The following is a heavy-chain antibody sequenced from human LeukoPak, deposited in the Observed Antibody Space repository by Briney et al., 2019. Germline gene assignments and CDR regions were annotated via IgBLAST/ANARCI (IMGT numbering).Heavy chain of an antibody. D-gene: IGHD3-3*01. J-gene: IGHJ5*02. CDR1: GGSISSYY. Sequence: SETLSLTCTVSGGSISSYYWSWIRQPPGKGLEWIGYIYYSGSTNYNPSLKSRVTISVDTSKNQFSLKLSSVTAADTAAYYCARGHYDFWSGVLSWGQGTLVTVSS. CDR2: IYYSGST. CDR3: ARGHYDFWSGVLS. V-gene: IGHV4-59*12.